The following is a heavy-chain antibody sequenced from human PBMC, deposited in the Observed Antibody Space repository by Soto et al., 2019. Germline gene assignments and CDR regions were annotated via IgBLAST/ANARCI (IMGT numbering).Heavy chain of an antibody. CDR1: GDSISSSNW. D-gene: IGHD3-22*01. CDR2: IYHSGST. V-gene: IGHV4-4*02. J-gene: IGHJ4*02. Sequence: QVQLQESGPGLVKPSGTLSLTCAVSGDSISSSNWWSWVRHPPGKGLEWIGEIYHSGSTNYNPSLKGRVTTSVDKSTNQFFLKLSSVTAADTAVYYCARDVGIYYDSSPTGHFDYWGQGTLVTVSP. CDR3: ARDVGIYYDSSPTGHFDY.